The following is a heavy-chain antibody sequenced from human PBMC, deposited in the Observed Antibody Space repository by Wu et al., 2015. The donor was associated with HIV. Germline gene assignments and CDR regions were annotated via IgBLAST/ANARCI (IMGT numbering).Heavy chain of an antibody. CDR2: INPNNGGT. D-gene: IGHD6-19*01. CDR1: GYSFTGYF. V-gene: IGHV1-2*02. J-gene: IGHJ4*02. Sequence: QVQLVQSGAEVKKPGASVKVSCKASGYSFTGYFVHWVRQAPGLGLEWMGSINPNNGGTNYAQKFRGRVTMTRDTSISTAYMELSRLRSDDTAVYYCARGGGSDWSVVYYFDYWGQGTLVTVSS. CDR3: ARGGGSDWSVVYYFDY.